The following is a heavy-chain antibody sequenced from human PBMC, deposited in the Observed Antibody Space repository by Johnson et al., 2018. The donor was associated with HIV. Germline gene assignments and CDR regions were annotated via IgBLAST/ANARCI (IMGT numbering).Heavy chain of an antibody. CDR1: GFTFSNYA. V-gene: IGHV3-30*03. CDR3: AREGGNNWNDIAFDI. CDR2: VTYDGSKK. D-gene: IGHD1-1*01. Sequence: QMQLVESGGGVVQPGKSLRLSCAASGFTFSNYAIHWVRQAPGKGLEWVAFVTYDGSKKYYADSVKGRFTISRDNSKNTLYLQMSSLRAEDTALYYCAREGGNNWNDIAFDIWGQGTMVTVSS. J-gene: IGHJ3*02.